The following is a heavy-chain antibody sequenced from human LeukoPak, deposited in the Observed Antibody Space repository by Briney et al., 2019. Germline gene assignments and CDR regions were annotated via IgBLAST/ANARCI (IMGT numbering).Heavy chain of an antibody. CDR2: ISYSSTYT. D-gene: IGHD7-27*01. CDR1: GFTFSDYY. V-gene: IGHV3-11*05. J-gene: IGHJ4*02. Sequence: GGSLRLSCAASGFTFSDYYMAWIRQPPGKGLEWISYISYSSTYTNYADSVKGRFTISRDDARNSVFLQMNSLRAEDTAVYYCARDHNWGPDYWGQGTLVSVSS. CDR3: ARDHNWGPDY.